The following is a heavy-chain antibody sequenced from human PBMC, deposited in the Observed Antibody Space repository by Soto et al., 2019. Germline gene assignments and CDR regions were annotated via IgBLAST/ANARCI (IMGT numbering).Heavy chain of an antibody. CDR2: IYHSGST. Sequence: SETLSLTCAVSGGSISSSNWWSWVRQPPGKGLECIVEIYHSGSTNYNPSLKSRVTISVDKSKNQFSLKLSSVTAADTAVYYCARDRYSSDFDYWGQGTLVTVSS. D-gene: IGHD6-19*01. J-gene: IGHJ4*02. V-gene: IGHV4-4*02. CDR3: ARDRYSSDFDY. CDR1: GGSISSSNW.